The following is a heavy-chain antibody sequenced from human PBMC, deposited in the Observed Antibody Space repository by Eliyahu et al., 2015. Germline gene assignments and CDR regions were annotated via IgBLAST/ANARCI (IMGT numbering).Heavy chain of an antibody. J-gene: IGHJ4*02. D-gene: IGHD1-1*01. V-gene: IGHV1-69*01. Sequence: QVHLVQSGAEVKQPGSSVXVSXKASXXIFSSSGLNWLRQAPGQGLEWMGGITPMSGTPNYAPKFQGRVTITADESTSTVYMELSNLKSGDTAVYYCARTKRQLVKRFDVWGQGSLVTVSS. CDR2: ITPMSGTP. CDR1: XXIFSSSG. CDR3: ARTKRQLVKRFDV.